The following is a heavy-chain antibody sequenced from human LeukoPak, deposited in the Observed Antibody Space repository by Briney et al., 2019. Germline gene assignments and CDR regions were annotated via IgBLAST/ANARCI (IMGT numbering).Heavy chain of an antibody. Sequence: SVTVSCKAPGCTFTDYSIRWVRQAPGQGLEWMGRIIPILDQSNYAQKFQGRVTFTADKSMTTAYMELGRLRSDDTAGYYCVRCGCYDDWFDPWGQGTRVSV. CDR1: GCTFTDYS. V-gene: IGHV1-69*02. CDR3: VRCGCYDDWFDP. CDR2: IIPILDQS. D-gene: IGHD2-2*01. J-gene: IGHJ5*01.